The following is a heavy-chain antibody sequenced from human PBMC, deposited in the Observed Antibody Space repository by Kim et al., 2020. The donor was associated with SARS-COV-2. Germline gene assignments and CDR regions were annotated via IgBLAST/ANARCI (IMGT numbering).Heavy chain of an antibody. D-gene: IGHD4-17*01. V-gene: IGHV3-53*01. CDR1: GFTVSSNY. J-gene: IGHJ6*02. CDR3: ARLGDDYGDYQIRNYYYGMDV. CDR2: IYSGGST. Sequence: GGSLRLSCAASGFTVSSNYMSWVRQAPGKGLEWVSVIYSGGSTYYADSVKGRFTISRDNSKNTLYLQMNSLRAEDTAVYYCARLGDDYGDYQIRNYYYGMDVWGQGTTVTVS.